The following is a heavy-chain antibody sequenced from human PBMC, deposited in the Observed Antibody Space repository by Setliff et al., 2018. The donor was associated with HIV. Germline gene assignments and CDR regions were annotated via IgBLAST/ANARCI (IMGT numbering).Heavy chain of an antibody. CDR3: ANMQWASNAWYSFDY. Sequence: GGSLRLSCAASGFTFSSYWMLWVRQAPGKGLQWVAYISGGGDSIFYADSVKGRFTISRDNSKNSLYLQMNSLRAEDTAVYYCANMQWASNAWYSFDYWGQGALVTVSS. CDR1: GFTFSSYW. V-gene: IGHV3-48*01. D-gene: IGHD6-19*01. J-gene: IGHJ4*02. CDR2: ISGGGDSI.